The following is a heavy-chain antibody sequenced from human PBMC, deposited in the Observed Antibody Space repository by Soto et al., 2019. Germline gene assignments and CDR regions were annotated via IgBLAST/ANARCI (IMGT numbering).Heavy chain of an antibody. D-gene: IGHD3-3*01. CDR1: GGTFGSYA. J-gene: IGHJ6*02. V-gene: IGHV1-69*13. CDR3: ARAQDFWSGFTGRNYYYGMDV. CDR2: IIPIFGTA. Sequence: SVKVSCNASGGTFGSYAISWVRQAPGHGLEWMGGIIPIFGTANYAQKFQGRVTITADESTSTAYMELSSLRSEDTAVYYCARAQDFWSGFTGRNYYYGMDVWGQGTTVTVSS.